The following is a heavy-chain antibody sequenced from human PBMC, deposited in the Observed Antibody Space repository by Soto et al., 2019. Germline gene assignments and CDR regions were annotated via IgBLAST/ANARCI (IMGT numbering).Heavy chain of an antibody. V-gene: IGHV3-21*01. Sequence: GGSLRLSCVASGCSFSDYTMNWVRQAPGKGLEWVSLISSSSSYIYYADSVKGRFTVSRDNAKNSLFLQMNSLRAEDAAVYYCARVGHTTRIVAPGTGGDHWGQGTLVTVSS. CDR3: ARVGHTTRIVAPGTGGDH. J-gene: IGHJ4*02. D-gene: IGHD6-13*01. CDR1: GCSFSDYT. CDR2: ISSSSSYI.